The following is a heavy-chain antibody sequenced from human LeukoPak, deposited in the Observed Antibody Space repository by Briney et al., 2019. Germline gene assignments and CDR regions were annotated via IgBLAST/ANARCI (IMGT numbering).Heavy chain of an antibody. Sequence: SQTLSLACAISGDSLSSNSAAWNWIRQSPSRGLEWLGRTYYRSKWYNDYAVSVKSRITINPDTSENHFSLQLNSVTPEDTAVYYCARGYGYFFDYWGQGTLVTVSS. J-gene: IGHJ4*02. D-gene: IGHD5-18*01. CDR3: ARGYGYFFDY. CDR2: TYYRSKWYN. CDR1: GDSLSSNSAA. V-gene: IGHV6-1*01.